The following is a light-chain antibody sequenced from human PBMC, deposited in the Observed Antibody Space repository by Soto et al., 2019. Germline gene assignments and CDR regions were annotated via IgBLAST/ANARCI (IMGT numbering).Light chain of an antibody. J-gene: IGKJ1*01. CDR3: LQHNSYPLT. CDR1: QGISND. Sequence: DIEMTQSPSSLSASVGDRVTITCRASQGISNDLGWYQQKLGKAPKRLIYGAPSLKSGVPSRFRASGSGTKFDLTSSSLQPEDFATYYCLQHNSYPLTFGQGTKVEIK. V-gene: IGKV1-17*01. CDR2: GAP.